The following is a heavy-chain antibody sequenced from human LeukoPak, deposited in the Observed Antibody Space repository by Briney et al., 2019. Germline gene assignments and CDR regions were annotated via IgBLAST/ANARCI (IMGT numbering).Heavy chain of an antibody. D-gene: IGHD6-19*01. Sequence: QPGGSLRLSCAASGFTFSTYWMHWVRQAPGKGLVWVSRINSDGSRTTYADSVKGRFTIYRDNAKNTLYLQMNSLRTEDTAVYYCARPETQYSSGLDGFDIWGQGTMVTVSS. J-gene: IGHJ3*02. CDR3: ARPETQYSSGLDGFDI. CDR1: GFTFSTYW. V-gene: IGHV3-74*01. CDR2: INSDGSRT.